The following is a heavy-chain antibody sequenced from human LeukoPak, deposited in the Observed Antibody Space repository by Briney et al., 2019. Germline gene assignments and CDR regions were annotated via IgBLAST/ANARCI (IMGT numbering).Heavy chain of an antibody. J-gene: IGHJ4*02. CDR1: GFTFSSYA. V-gene: IGHV3-23*01. CDR2: ISGSGGST. CDR3: AKGGIAAAAFDY. Sequence: GGSLRLSCAASGFTFSSYAMTWVRQAPGKGLEWVSVISGSGGSTYYADSVKGWFTISRDNSKNTLYLQMNSLRAEDTAVYYCAKGGIAAAAFDYWGQGTLVTVSS. D-gene: IGHD6-13*01.